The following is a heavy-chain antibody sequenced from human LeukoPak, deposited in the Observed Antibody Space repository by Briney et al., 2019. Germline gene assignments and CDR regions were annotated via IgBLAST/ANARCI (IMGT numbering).Heavy chain of an antibody. Sequence: GGSLRLSCEASGFTFSPYAMTWVRQTPGKGLEWVSSLSGSGASAYYADSVKGRFTISRDNSKNTLYLQMNSLRAEDTAVYYCARDLGYCSGGSCTNWFDPWGQGTLVTVSS. CDR3: ARDLGYCSGGSCTNWFDP. V-gene: IGHV3-23*01. D-gene: IGHD2-15*01. J-gene: IGHJ5*02. CDR2: LSGSGASA. CDR1: GFTFSPYA.